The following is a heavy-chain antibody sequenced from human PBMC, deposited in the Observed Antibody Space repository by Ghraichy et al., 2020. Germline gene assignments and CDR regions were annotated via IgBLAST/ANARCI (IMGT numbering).Heavy chain of an antibody. CDR1: GGSFSDYY. Sequence: SQTLSLTCAVYGGSFSDYYWSWIRQPPGKGLEWIGEINHSGSTNYNPSLKSRVTISVDTSKNHFSLKLSFVTAAYTAVYYCAASYSSGRFYFDYWGQGTLVTVSS. J-gene: IGHJ4*02. V-gene: IGHV4-34*01. D-gene: IGHD6-19*01. CDR2: INHSGST. CDR3: AASYSSGRFYFDY.